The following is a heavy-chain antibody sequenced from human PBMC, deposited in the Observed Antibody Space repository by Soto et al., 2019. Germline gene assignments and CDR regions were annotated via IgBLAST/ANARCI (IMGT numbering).Heavy chain of an antibody. CDR2: IYYSGST. Sequence: PSETLSLTCTVSGGSISSGNYYWSWIRQHPGKGLEWIGYIYYSGSTYYNPSLKSRVTISVDTSKNQFSLKLSSVTAADTAAYYCANYPTTVTSDYWGQGTLVTVSS. V-gene: IGHV4-31*03. J-gene: IGHJ4*02. D-gene: IGHD4-17*01. CDR3: ANYPTTVTSDY. CDR1: GGSISSGNYY.